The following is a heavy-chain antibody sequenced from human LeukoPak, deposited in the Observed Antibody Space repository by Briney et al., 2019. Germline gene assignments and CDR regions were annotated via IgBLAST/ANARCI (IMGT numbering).Heavy chain of an antibody. J-gene: IGHJ1*01. Sequence: GGSLRLSCAASGFTFSSYAMNWVRQAPGKGLEWVSSVSSSSTYIYYADSVKGRFTISRDNAKNSLYLQMNSLRAEDTAVYYCARDLTSSSTAYFHHWGQGNLVTVSS. CDR3: ARDLTSSSTAYFHH. V-gene: IGHV3-21*01. D-gene: IGHD6-6*01. CDR1: GFTFSSYA. CDR2: VSSSSTYI.